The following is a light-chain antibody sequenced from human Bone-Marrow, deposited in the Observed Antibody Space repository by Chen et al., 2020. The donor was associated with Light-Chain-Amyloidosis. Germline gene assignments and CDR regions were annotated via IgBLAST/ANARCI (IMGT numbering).Light chain of an antibody. CDR2: EDD. CDR3: QSYPSSSHGV. CDR1: SGINVTNY. J-gene: IGLJ3*02. V-gene: IGLV6-57*01. Sequence: MLAQRHTLSESPGNTVVISCISSSGINVTNYVQWYQRRPSSSPTTVIYEDDQRPSGVPDRFSGSIDRSSNTDALTHSGLKTEDEADYSCQSYPSSSHGVFGGGPKLTVL.